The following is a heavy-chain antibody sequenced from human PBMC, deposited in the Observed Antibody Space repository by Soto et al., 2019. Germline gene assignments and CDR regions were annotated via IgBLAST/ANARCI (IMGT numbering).Heavy chain of an antibody. V-gene: IGHV3-30*18. Sequence: QVQLVESGGGVVQPGRSLRLSCAASGFTFSRYGMHWVRQAPGKGLEWVAVISYDGSNKYYADSVKGRFTISRDNSKNTLYLQMNSLRAEDTAVYYCAKDPFGNSVYYYDMDVWGKGTTVTVSS. CDR3: AKDPFGNSVYYYDMDV. CDR2: ISYDGSNK. CDR1: GFTFSRYG. D-gene: IGHD1-7*01. J-gene: IGHJ6*03.